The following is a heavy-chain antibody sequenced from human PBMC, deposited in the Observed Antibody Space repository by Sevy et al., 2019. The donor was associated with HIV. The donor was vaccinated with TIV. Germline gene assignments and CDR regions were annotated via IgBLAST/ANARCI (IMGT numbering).Heavy chain of an antibody. V-gene: IGHV1-18*01. J-gene: IGHJ6*02. CDR3: AREGYYYRSGTYRPPNYYGMDV. CDR2: ISDYNGYT. CDR1: GYTFSSYG. Sequence: ASVKVSCKASGYTFSSYGISWVRQAPGQGLEWMGWISDYNGYTNYAHKFQGRVTMSTETSTRTAYMELRSLRSDDTAVYFCAREGYYYRSGTYRPPNYYGMDVWGQGTAVTLSS. D-gene: IGHD3-10*01.